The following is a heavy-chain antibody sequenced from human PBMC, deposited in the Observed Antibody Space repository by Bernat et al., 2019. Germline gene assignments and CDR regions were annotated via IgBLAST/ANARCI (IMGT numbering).Heavy chain of an antibody. CDR3: ARDSALGCSGSSCYLNYFDY. J-gene: IGHJ4*02. D-gene: IGHD2-15*01. V-gene: IGHV3-21*01. Sequence: EVQLVESGGGLVKPGGSLRLSCAASGFTFSSYSMNWVRQAPGKGLEWVSSISSSSSYIYYADSVKGRFTSSSDNAKNSLYLQMNSLRAEDTAVYYCARDSALGCSGSSCYLNYFDYWSQRTLVTVSS. CDR2: ISSSSSYI. CDR1: GFTFSSYS.